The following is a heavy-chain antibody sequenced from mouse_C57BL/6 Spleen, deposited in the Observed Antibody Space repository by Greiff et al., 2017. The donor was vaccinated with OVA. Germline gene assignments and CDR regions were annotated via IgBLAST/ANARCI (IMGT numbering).Heavy chain of an antibody. Sequence: QVQLKQSGPDLVKPGASVKISCKASGYAFSSSWMNWVKQRPGKGLEWIGRIYPGDGDTNYNGKFKGKATLTADKSSSTAYMQLSSLTSEDSAVYFCAYSRERDYWGQGTTLTVSS. CDR3: AYSRERDY. V-gene: IGHV1-82*01. CDR2: IYPGDGDT. J-gene: IGHJ2*01. D-gene: IGHD2-5*01. CDR1: GYAFSSSW.